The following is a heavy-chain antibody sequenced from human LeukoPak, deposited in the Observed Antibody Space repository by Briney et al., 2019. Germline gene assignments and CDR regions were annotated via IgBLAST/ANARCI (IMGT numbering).Heavy chain of an antibody. J-gene: IGHJ4*02. CDR2: ISSSSSYI. V-gene: IGHV3-21*01. D-gene: IGHD4-17*01. CDR1: GFTFSSYA. Sequence: GRSLRLSCAASGFTFSSYAMSWVRQAPGKGLEWVSSISSSSSYIYYADSVKGRFTISRDNAKNSLYLQMNSLRAEDTAVYYCARGDDYGERAFDYWGQGTLVTVSS. CDR3: ARGDDYGERAFDY.